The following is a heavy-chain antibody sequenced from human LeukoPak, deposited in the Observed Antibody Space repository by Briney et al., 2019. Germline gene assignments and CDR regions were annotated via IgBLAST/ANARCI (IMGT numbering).Heavy chain of an antibody. Sequence: PSETLSLTCTVSGGSISSYFWSWIRQPAGEGLEWSGRIYTSGSTNYNPSLKSRVTMSVDTSKNQFSLKLSSVTAADTAVYYCARGSATFGELTNWFDPWGQETLVTVSS. D-gene: IGHD3-10*01. V-gene: IGHV4-4*07. CDR2: IYTSGST. J-gene: IGHJ5*02. CDR1: GGSISSYF. CDR3: ARGSATFGELTNWFDP.